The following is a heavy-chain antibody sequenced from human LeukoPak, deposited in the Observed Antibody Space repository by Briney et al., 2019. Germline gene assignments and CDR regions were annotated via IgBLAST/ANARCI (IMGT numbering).Heavy chain of an antibody. Sequence: SETLSLTCAVYGGSFSGYYWSWIRQPPGKGLEWIGEINHSGSTNYNPSLKSRVTISVDTSKDQFSLKLSSVTAADTAVYYCAGRGSGYYRDWGQGTLVTVSS. CDR1: GGSFSGYY. CDR3: AGRGSGYYRD. CDR2: INHSGST. D-gene: IGHD3-22*01. J-gene: IGHJ4*02. V-gene: IGHV4-34*01.